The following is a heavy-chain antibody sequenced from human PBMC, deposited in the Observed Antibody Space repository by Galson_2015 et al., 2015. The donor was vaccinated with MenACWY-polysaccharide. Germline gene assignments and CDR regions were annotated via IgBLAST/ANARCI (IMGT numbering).Heavy chain of an antibody. Sequence: SLRLSCAASGFTFSSYGMHWVRQAPGKGLEWVAVISYDGSNKYYADSVKGRFTISRDNSKNTLYLQMNSLRAEDTAVYYCAKDRRSGWYYFDYWGQGTLVTVSS. D-gene: IGHD6-19*01. CDR1: GFTFSSYG. CDR3: AKDRRSGWYYFDY. CDR2: ISYDGSNK. V-gene: IGHV3-30*18. J-gene: IGHJ4*02.